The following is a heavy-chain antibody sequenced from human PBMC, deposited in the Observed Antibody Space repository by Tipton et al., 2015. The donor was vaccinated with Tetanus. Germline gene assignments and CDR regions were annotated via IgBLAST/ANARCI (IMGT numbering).Heavy chain of an antibody. CDR1: GGSVSNGSYY. D-gene: IGHD5-12*01. Sequence: TLSLTCTVSGGSVSNGSYYWTWIRQPPGKEPEWVGYVYHSGATNYHPSLKSRLAISADTSKNQFSLNLRSVITADTAVYYCARANNDYPKKGPFDYWGHGILVIVSS. CDR3: ARANNDYPKKGPFDY. J-gene: IGHJ4*01. CDR2: VYHSGAT. V-gene: IGHV4-61*01.